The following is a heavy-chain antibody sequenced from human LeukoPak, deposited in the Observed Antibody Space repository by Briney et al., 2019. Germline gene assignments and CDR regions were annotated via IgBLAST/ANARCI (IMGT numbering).Heavy chain of an antibody. J-gene: IGHJ4*02. CDR1: GGTFSSYA. CDR3: AREGSYGDNGNY. CDR2: IIPILGIA. V-gene: IGHV1-69*04. Sequence: SVKVSCKASGGTFSSYAISWVRQAPGQGLEWMGRIIPILGIANYAQKFQGRVTITADKSTSTAYMELSSLRSEDTAVYYCAREGSYGDNGNYWGQGTLVTVSS. D-gene: IGHD4-17*01.